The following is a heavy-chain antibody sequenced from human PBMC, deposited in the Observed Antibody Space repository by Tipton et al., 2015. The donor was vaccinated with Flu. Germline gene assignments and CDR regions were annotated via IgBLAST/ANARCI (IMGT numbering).Heavy chain of an antibody. CDR2: MLYGGST. J-gene: IGHJ4*02. D-gene: IGHD3-22*01. V-gene: IGHV4-39*07. Sequence: TLSLTCTVSGGSIRSSSYYWGWIRQPPGKGPEWIGSMLYGGSTYYNPSLESQVTISLDTSKNQFSLKLSSVTAADTAVYYCARDDSGFNDYWGPGTLVTVSS. CDR3: ARDDSGFNDY. CDR1: GGSIRSSSYY.